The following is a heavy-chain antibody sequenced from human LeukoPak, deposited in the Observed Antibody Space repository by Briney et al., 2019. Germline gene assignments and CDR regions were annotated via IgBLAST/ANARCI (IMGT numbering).Heavy chain of an antibody. CDR3: AKDVTWSITPRPPYFDY. Sequence: GGSLRLSCAASGFTFSSYGMHWVRRAPGKGLEWVAVIRNDGTNKYYADSVKGRFTISRDNSKNKVHLQMNSLRAEDTAVYYCAKDVTWSITPRPPYFDYWGQGTLVTVSS. CDR1: GFTFSSYG. V-gene: IGHV3-30*02. D-gene: IGHD1-14*01. CDR2: IRNDGTNK. J-gene: IGHJ4*02.